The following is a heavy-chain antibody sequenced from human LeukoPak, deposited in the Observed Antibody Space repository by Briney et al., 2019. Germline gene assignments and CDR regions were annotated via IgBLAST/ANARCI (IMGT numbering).Heavy chain of an antibody. V-gene: IGHV1-3*01. CDR2: INAGNGNT. Sequence: ASVKVSCKASGYILSRYAMNWVRQAPGQRLEWMGWINAGNGNTKYSQKFQGRVTMTRDTSTSTVYMELSSLRSEDTAVYYCAREGGYGRPFDYWGQGTLVTVSS. D-gene: IGHD5-18*01. J-gene: IGHJ4*02. CDR1: GYILSRYA. CDR3: AREGGYGRPFDY.